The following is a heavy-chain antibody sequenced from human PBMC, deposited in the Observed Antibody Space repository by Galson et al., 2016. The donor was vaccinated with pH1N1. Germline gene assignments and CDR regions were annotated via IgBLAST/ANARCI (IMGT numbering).Heavy chain of an antibody. Sequence: SVKVSCKVSGGSFSPGGISWVRQAPGQGLEWMGRIDPIDDKASYAQKVQGRVTITGDKFTSTVYLEMSSLRFDDAAVFYCAIDYDSRGGGGFGMWGQGTLVTVSS. CDR1: GGSFSPGG. CDR3: AIDYDSRGGGGFGM. CDR2: IDPIDDKA. J-gene: IGHJ3*02. D-gene: IGHD3-22*01. V-gene: IGHV1-69*04.